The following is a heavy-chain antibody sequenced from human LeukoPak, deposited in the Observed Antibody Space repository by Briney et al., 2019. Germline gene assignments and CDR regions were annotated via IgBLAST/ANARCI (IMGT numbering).Heavy chain of an antibody. CDR3: ARTATYYYGSGSYWYYFDY. CDR1: GGSISSSSYY. J-gene: IGHJ4*02. V-gene: IGHV4-39*07. D-gene: IGHD3-10*01. Sequence: SETLSLTCTVSGGSISSSSYYWGWIRQPPGKGLEWIGSIYYSGSTSYNPSLKNRVTISVDTSKNQFSLKLSSVTAADTAVYYCARTATYYYGSGSYWYYFDYWGQGTLVTVSS. CDR2: IYYSGST.